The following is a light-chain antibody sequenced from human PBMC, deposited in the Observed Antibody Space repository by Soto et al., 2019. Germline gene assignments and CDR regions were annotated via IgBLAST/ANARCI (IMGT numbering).Light chain of an antibody. V-gene: IGKV3-11*01. CDR2: DAS. CDR3: QQRSSWPPFA. J-gene: IGKJ5*01. CDR1: QSVSSY. Sequence: EIVLTQSPATLSLSPGERATLSCRASQSVSSYLAWYQQKPGQAPRLLIYDASNRATGIPAGFSGSGSGTDFTLTISSLEPEDFEVYYCQQRSSWPPFAFGQGTRLEIK.